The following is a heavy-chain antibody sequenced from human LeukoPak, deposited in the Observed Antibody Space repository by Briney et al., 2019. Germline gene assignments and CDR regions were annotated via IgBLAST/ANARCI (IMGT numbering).Heavy chain of an antibody. CDR2: IFGSGGSA. CDR1: GFTFRSFG. V-gene: IGHV3-23*01. Sequence: GGSVRLSCAASGFTFRSFGMNWVRRAPGKGLEWVSGIFGSGGSAHYADSVKGRFTILRDNSKNTVYLEMNSLGVEDTAVYYCAKTTVGYSSGRFPGWPADYWGQGTLVTVSS. CDR3: AKTTVGYSSGRFPGWPADY. D-gene: IGHD2-15*01. J-gene: IGHJ4*02.